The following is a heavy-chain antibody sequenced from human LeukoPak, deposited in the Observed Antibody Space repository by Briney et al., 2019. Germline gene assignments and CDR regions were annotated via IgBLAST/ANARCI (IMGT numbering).Heavy chain of an antibody. Sequence: GGSLSLSCAASGFTFNSYAMSWVRQAPWERLQWVSGISDSGGNTYYADSVRGRFTISRDNSKNTLYLQMNSPRAEDTAVYYCARHRSSWLIDYWGQGTLVTVSS. CDR1: GFTFNSYA. V-gene: IGHV3-23*01. CDR3: ARHRSSWLIDY. D-gene: IGHD6-6*01. J-gene: IGHJ4*02. CDR2: ISDSGGNT.